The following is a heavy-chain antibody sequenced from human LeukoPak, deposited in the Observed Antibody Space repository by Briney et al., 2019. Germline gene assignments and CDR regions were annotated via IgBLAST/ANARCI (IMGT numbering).Heavy chain of an antibody. CDR2: IYHTGST. CDR1: GGSISSYY. D-gene: IGHD3-22*01. Sequence: SETLSLTCTVSGGSISSYYWSWIRQPPGKGLEWIGSIYHTGSTYYNPSLKSRVTISVDTSKNRFSLRLSSVTAADTAVYYCAGQHDSNGYYFYWGQGTLVTVSS. J-gene: IGHJ4*02. V-gene: IGHV4-59*04. CDR3: AGQHDSNGYYFY.